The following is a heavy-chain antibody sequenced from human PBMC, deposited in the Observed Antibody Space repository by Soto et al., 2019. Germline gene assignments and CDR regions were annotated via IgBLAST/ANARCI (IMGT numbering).Heavy chain of an antibody. J-gene: IGHJ5*02. V-gene: IGHV4-39*01. D-gene: IGHD1-7*01. CDR1: GGSISSSSYY. CDR2: IYYSGST. Sequence: SETLSLTCSVSGGSISSSSYYWGWIRQPPGKGLEWIGSIYYSGSTYYNPSLKSRVTISVDTSKNQFSLKLSSVTAADTAVYYCARQAGWNFPLGWFDPWGQGTLVTVSS. CDR3: ARQAGWNFPLGWFDP.